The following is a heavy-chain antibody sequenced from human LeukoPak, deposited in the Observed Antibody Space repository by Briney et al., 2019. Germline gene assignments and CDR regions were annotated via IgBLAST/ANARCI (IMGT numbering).Heavy chain of an antibody. V-gene: IGHV3-74*01. J-gene: IGHJ4*02. Sequence: GGSLRLSCAASGFTFSSYWMHWVRQAPGKGLVGVSRINSDGSSTSYADSVKGRFTISRDNAMNTLYLQMNSLRAEDTAVYYCAKDHLAAAGPPFDYWGQGTLVTVSS. D-gene: IGHD6-13*01. CDR2: INSDGSST. CDR3: AKDHLAAAGPPFDY. CDR1: GFTFSSYW.